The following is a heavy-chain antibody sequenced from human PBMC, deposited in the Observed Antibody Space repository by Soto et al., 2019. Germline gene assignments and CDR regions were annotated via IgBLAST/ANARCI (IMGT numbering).Heavy chain of an antibody. J-gene: IGHJ4*02. D-gene: IGHD6-6*01. Sequence: QVQLVQSGAEVKKPGASVKVSCKASGYTFTSYGISWVRQAPGQGLQGMGWISAYNGNTNYAPKPQGRVAMSTDTSTSTAYMELRIQRSDDTAVYYCARVHGWDSSSAIEYWGQGTLVTVSS. CDR2: ISAYNGNT. V-gene: IGHV1-18*04. CDR1: GYTFTSYG. CDR3: ARVHGWDSSSAIEY.